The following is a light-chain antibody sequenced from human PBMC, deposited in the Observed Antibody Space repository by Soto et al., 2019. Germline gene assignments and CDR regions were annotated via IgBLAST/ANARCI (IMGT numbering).Light chain of an antibody. V-gene: IGLV1-40*01. CDR2: GNS. J-gene: IGLJ2*01. Sequence: QSVLTQPPSVSGAPGQRVTITCTGSSSNIGARYDVHWYQQLPGTAPKLPIYGNSNRPSGVPDRFSGSKSGTSASLAITGLQADDEADYYCQSYDSRLSGWGLFGGGTKLTVL. CDR1: SSNIGARYD. CDR3: QSYDSRLSGWGL.